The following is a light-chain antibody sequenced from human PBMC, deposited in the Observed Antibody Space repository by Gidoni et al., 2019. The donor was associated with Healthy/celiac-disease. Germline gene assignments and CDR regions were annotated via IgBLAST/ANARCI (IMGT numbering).Light chain of an antibody. CDR3: QQYGSSPRT. Sequence: IVLTQSPGTLSLSPGERATLSCSASQSVSSSYLAWYQQKPGQAPRLLIYGASSRATGISDRFSGSGSGTDFTLTISRLEPEDFAVYYCQQYGSSPRTFGQGTKVEIK. J-gene: IGKJ1*01. CDR2: GAS. CDR1: QSVSSSY. V-gene: IGKV3-20*01.